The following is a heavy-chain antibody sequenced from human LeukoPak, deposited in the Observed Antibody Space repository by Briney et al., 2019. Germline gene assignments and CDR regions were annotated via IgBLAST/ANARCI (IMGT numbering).Heavy chain of an antibody. CDR1: GASISSYY. CDR3: ARIDYDSGSYYEMEGWFDP. CDR2: IYYTGST. D-gene: IGHD3-10*01. J-gene: IGHJ5*02. V-gene: IGHV4-59*01. Sequence: SETLSLTCTVSGASISSYYWSWIRQPPGKGLERIGYIYYTGSTNYNPSLKSRVTISVDTSKNQFSLKVNSVTAADTAVYYCARIDYDSGSYYEMEGWFDPWGQGNLVTVSS.